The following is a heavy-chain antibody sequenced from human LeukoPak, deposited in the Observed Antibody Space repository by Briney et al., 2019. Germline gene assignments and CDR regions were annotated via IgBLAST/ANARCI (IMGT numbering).Heavy chain of an antibody. CDR1: GFTFSDAW. D-gene: IGHD1/OR15-1a*01. Sequence: AGGSLRLSCAASGFTFSDAWMTWVRQAPGKGLEWVGRIKRKTDGETTDYAAPVKGRFTISRDDSKNTLYVQMNSLRTEDTAVYYCATTGITGTEINYWGQGTLVTVSS. CDR3: ATTGITGTEINY. J-gene: IGHJ4*02. CDR2: IKRKTDGETT. V-gene: IGHV3-15*01.